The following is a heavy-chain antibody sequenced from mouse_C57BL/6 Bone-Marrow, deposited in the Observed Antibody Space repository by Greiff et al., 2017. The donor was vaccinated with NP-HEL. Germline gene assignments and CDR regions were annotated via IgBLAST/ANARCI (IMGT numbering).Heavy chain of an antibody. Sequence: VQLKQSGAELVRPGASVKLSCTASGFNIKDYYMHWVKQRPEQGLEWIGRIDPEDGDTEYAPKFQGKATMTADTSSNTAYLQFSSLTSEDTAVYYCTFYGSSYGRFAYWGQGTLVTVSA. V-gene: IGHV14-1*01. CDR2: IDPEDGDT. D-gene: IGHD1-1*01. CDR1: GFNIKDYY. J-gene: IGHJ3*01. CDR3: TFYGSSYGRFAY.